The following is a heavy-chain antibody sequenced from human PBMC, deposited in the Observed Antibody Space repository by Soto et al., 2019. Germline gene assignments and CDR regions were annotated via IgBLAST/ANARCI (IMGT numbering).Heavy chain of an antibody. CDR1: GFTVSSNY. CDR3: ARAPPYYYDSSGYSHVDY. J-gene: IGHJ4*02. CDR2: IYSGGST. Sequence: GGSLRLSCAASGFTVSSNYMSWVRQAPWKGLEWVSVIYSGGSTYYADSVKGRFTISRDNSKNTLYLQMNSLRAEDKAVYYCARAPPYYYDSSGYSHVDYWGQGSLVTVSS. V-gene: IGHV3-53*01. D-gene: IGHD3-22*01.